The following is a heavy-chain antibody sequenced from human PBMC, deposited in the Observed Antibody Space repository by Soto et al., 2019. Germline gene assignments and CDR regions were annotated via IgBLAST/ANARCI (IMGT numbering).Heavy chain of an antibody. D-gene: IGHD2-2*01. Sequence: SVKVSCKASGGTFSSYAISWVRQAPGQGLEWMGGIIPIFGTANYAQKFQGRVTITADKSTSTAYMELSSLTSGDTAVYYCARAGIAYCTSTTCFLYYYVMDVWGQGTTVTVSS. CDR1: GGTFSSYA. CDR3: ARAGIAYCTSTTCFLYYYVMDV. J-gene: IGHJ6*02. CDR2: IIPIFGTA. V-gene: IGHV1-69*06.